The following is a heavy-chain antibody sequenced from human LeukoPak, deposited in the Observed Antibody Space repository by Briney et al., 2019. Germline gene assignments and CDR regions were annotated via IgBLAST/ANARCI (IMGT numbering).Heavy chain of an antibody. Sequence: PGGSLSLSCAASGFTFSSYAMSWVRQAPGKGPEWGSNISGSGGNTYYADSVKGRFTISRDNSKNTLYLQMNSLRAEDTAVYYCAKDFKGLTIVAAGSFDYWGQGALVTVSS. CDR2: ISGSGGNT. V-gene: IGHV3-23*01. D-gene: IGHD6-13*01. J-gene: IGHJ4*02. CDR1: GFTFSSYA. CDR3: AKDFKGLTIVAAGSFDY.